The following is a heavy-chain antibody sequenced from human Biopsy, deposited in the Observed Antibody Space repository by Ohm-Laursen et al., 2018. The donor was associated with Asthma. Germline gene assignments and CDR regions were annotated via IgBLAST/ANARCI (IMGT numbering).Heavy chain of an antibody. Sequence: SLRLSCAASGFTFGDYWMSWVRQVPGKGLEWVANIKHDGSEKNHVDSLKGRFTISRDNAKNSLYLQMSSLRAEDTAVYYCARGDSSNWSHYYFDYWGQGTLVTVSS. J-gene: IGHJ4*02. CDR2: IKHDGSEK. CDR1: GFTFGDYW. V-gene: IGHV3-7*01. D-gene: IGHD3-22*01. CDR3: ARGDSSNWSHYYFDY.